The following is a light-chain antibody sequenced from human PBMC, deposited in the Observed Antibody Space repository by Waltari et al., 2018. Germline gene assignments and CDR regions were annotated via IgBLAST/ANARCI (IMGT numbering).Light chain of an antibody. CDR1: RYNIGSNS. CDR3: AAWDDSVNGHWV. J-gene: IGLJ3*02. CDR2: SNN. Sequence: QSVLTQPPSASGTPGQRVTFSCSGTRYNIGSNSVNWYRQVPGTAPKLPIHSNNQRPSGVPDRFSGTESGTSASLAISGLQSEDEADYYCAAWDDSVNGHWVFGGGTKLTVL. V-gene: IGLV1-44*01.